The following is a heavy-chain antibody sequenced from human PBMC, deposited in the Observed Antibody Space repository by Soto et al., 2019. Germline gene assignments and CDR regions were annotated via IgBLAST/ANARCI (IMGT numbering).Heavy chain of an antibody. V-gene: IGHV2-5*02. CDR3: AHRSGRGDYGYYMDV. Sequence: QITLKESGPTLVKPTQTLTLTCTFSGFSLNTSGVGVGWIRQPPGKALEWLALIYWDDDKRYSPSLKSRLTITKDTSTNQVVLTMTNMDPVDTATYYCAHRSGRGDYGYYMDVWGKGTTVTVSS. J-gene: IGHJ6*03. CDR2: IYWDDDK. D-gene: IGHD4-17*01. CDR1: GFSLNTSGVG.